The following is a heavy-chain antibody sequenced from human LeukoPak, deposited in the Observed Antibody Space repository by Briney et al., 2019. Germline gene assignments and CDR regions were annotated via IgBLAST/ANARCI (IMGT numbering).Heavy chain of an antibody. D-gene: IGHD6-13*01. J-gene: IGHJ4*02. CDR3: ARGSPQWGSSWYWAKNDY. Sequence: PSETLSLTCAVSGGSISSGGYSWSWIRQPPGKGLEWIGYIYYSGTTYYNPSLKSRTIISLDTSKNQFSLKLSSVTAADTAVYYCARGSPQWGSSWYWAKNDYWGQGTLVTVSS. CDR2: IYYSGTT. CDR1: GGSISSGGYS. V-gene: IGHV4-30-4*07.